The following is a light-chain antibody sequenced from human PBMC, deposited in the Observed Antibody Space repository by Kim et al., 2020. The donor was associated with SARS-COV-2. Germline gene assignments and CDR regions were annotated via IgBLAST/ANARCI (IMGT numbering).Light chain of an antibody. CDR2: GKN. CDR3: SSRDFGAYLVI. Sequence: ALGQTVRITCQGDNLRSYFASWYQQKPGQAPILVMFGKNHRPSGIPDRFSGSSSENTASLTITGAQAEDEADYYCSSRDFGAYLVIFGGGTKVTVL. CDR1: NLRSYF. V-gene: IGLV3-19*01. J-gene: IGLJ2*01.